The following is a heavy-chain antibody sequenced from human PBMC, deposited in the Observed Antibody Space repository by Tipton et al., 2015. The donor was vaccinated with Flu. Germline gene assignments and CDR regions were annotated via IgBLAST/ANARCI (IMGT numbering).Heavy chain of an antibody. Sequence: LRLSCAVYGGSFSGYYWSWVRQPPGEGLEWIGGIKHSGSTNYNPSLKGRATISVDTSKNQFSLKLSSLTAADTAVYYCARGGGRAAAGLYYFDYWGQGTLVTVSS. CDR2: IKHSGST. D-gene: IGHD6-13*01. CDR1: GGSFSGYY. CDR3: ARGGGRAAAGLYYFDY. V-gene: IGHV4-34*01. J-gene: IGHJ4*02.